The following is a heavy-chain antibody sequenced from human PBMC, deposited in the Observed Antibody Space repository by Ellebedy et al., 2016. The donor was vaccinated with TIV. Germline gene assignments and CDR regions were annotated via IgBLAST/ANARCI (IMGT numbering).Heavy chain of an antibody. V-gene: IGHV3-30*18. J-gene: IGHJ4*02. CDR1: GFTFSSYG. Sequence: GESLKISCAASGFTFSSYGLHWVRQAPGKGLEWVAIISYDGSNKDYADSVRGRFTISRDNSKTTLYLQMNSLRAEDTAIYYCVKHIGRDYGDRMDYWGQGTLVTVSS. CDR3: VKHIGRDYGDRMDY. CDR2: ISYDGSNK. D-gene: IGHD4-17*01.